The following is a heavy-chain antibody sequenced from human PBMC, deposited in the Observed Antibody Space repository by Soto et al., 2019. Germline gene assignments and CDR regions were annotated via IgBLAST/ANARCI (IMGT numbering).Heavy chain of an antibody. D-gene: IGHD3-10*01. J-gene: IGHJ2*01. V-gene: IGHV1-69*06. Sequence: QVQLVQSGAEVKKPGSSVKVSCKASGGTFSSYAISWVRQAPGQGLEWMGGSIPIFGTANYAQKFQGRVTITPDKSTSTAYMEVSSLRAEDTAVYCCASRGITVVRGEWRGYWYFDLWGRGTLVTVSS. CDR2: SIPIFGTA. CDR3: ASRGITVVRGEWRGYWYFDL. CDR1: GGTFSSYA.